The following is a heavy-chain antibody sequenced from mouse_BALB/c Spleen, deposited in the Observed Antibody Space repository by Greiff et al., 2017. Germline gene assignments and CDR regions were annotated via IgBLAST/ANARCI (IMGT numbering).Heavy chain of an antibody. J-gene: IGHJ3*01. V-gene: IGHV3-2*02. CDR1: GYSITSDYA. D-gene: IGHD2-2*01. CDR3: ASGYFAY. CDR2: ISYSGST. Sequence: DVQLQESGPGLVKPSQSLSLTCTVTGYSITSDYAWNWIRQFPGNKLEWMGYISYSGSTSYNPSLKSRISITRDTSKNQFFLQLNSVTTEDTATYYCASGYFAYWGQGTLVTVSA.